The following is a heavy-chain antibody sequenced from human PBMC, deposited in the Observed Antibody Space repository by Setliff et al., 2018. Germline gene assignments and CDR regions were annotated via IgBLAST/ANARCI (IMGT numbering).Heavy chain of an antibody. Sequence: PGGSLRLSCAASGFTFSIYSMSWVRQAPGKGLEWVAHISATGGATYYADSVKGRFTIFRDNSKNGLYLQMNDLRAEDTAVCYCAKDLASWSPDRWGLGTLVTVSS. J-gene: IGHJ4*02. CDR1: GFTFSIYS. CDR3: AKDLASWSPDR. V-gene: IGHV3-23*01. D-gene: IGHD3-3*01. CDR2: ISATGGAT.